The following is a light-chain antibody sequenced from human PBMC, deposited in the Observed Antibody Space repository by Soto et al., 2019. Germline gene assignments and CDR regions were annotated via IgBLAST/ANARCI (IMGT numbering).Light chain of an antibody. CDR3: QHYDHLPPLS. V-gene: IGKV1-33*01. CDR1: QDIRNY. Sequence: DIQMTQSPSSLSASVGDRVTITCQASQDIRNYLNWYQQKPGKAPNLLIYDASNLRAGVPSRFRRIGFGTEFTFSISSLQPEDIATYYVQHYDHLPPLSFGGGTKVEIK. J-gene: IGKJ4*01. CDR2: DAS.